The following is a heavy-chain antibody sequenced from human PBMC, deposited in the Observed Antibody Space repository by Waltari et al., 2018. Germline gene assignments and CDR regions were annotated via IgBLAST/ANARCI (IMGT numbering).Heavy chain of an antibody. CDR2: RKQDGSEK. J-gene: IGHJ4*02. Sequence: EVQLVESGGGLVQPGGSLRLSCVASGFSFSSYWMSWVRQAPGKGLEGVDNRKQDGSEKYYVDSAKGRFTISRDNAKNSLYLQMNGLRAEDTAVYYCARNDFWTGYTYFLDHWGQGTVVTVSS. D-gene: IGHD3-3*01. V-gene: IGHV3-7*01. CDR1: GFSFSSYW. CDR3: ARNDFWTGYTYFLDH.